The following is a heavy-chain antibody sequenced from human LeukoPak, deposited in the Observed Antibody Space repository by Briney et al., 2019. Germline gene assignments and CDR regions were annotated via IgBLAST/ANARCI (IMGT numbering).Heavy chain of an antibody. J-gene: IGHJ4*02. CDR1: GFTFSSYA. CDR3: AFNYYDTSGYFDY. V-gene: IGHV3-23*01. CDR2: ISGSGGST. Sequence: PGGSLRLSCAASGFTFSSYAMSWVRQAPGKGLQWVSVISGSGGSTYSADSVKGRFTISRDNSKNTLYLQMNILRAEDTAVYYCAFNYYDTSGYFDYWGQGTLVTVSS. D-gene: IGHD3-22*01.